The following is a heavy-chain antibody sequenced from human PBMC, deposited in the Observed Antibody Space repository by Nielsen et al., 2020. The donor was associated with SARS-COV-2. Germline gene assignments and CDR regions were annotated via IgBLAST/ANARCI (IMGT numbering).Heavy chain of an antibody. Sequence: ASVKVSCKASGYTFTTYGFSWVRQAPGQGLEWMGWISAYNGNTDYAQKFQGRITMTTDTSTSTAYMELSSLRSEDTAVYYCARGGTPAYYFDYWGQGTLVTVSS. D-gene: IGHD1-1*01. CDR1: GYTFTTYG. V-gene: IGHV1-18*01. J-gene: IGHJ4*02. CDR2: ISAYNGNT. CDR3: ARGGTPAYYFDY.